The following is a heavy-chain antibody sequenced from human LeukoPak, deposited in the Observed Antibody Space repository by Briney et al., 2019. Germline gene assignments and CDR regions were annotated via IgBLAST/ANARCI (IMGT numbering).Heavy chain of an antibody. CDR2: IYYSGST. CDR1: GGSISSSSYY. Sequence: SETLSLTCTVSGGSISSSSYYWGWIRQPPGKGLEWIGSIYYSGSTYYNPSFKGRVTISVDTSKNQFSLKLSSVTAADTAVYYCARDEGSGSYYSLFDYWGQGTLVTVSS. J-gene: IGHJ4*02. D-gene: IGHD3-10*01. V-gene: IGHV4-39*07. CDR3: ARDEGSGSYYSLFDY.